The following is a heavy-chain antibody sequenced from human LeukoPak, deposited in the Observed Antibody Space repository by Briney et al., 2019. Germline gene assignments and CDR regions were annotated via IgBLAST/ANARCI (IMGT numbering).Heavy chain of an antibody. CDR1: GGSISIYY. V-gene: IGHV4-4*07. Sequence: PSGTLPLTCSVSGGSISIYYWSWIRQPAGKGLEWIGRIYTSGSTNYNPSLKSRVTMSVDTSKNQFSLTLNSVTAADTAVYYCAREPHSMKYYYGSGSLAGILDVWGKGTTVTVSS. CDR3: AREPHSMKYYYGSGSLAGILDV. CDR2: IYTSGST. J-gene: IGHJ6*04. D-gene: IGHD3-10*01.